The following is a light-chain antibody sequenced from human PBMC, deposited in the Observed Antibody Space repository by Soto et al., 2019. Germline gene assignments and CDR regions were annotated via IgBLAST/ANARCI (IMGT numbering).Light chain of an antibody. CDR1: QSVTTN. V-gene: IGKV3-11*01. Sequence: EIVLTQSPATLSLSPGERATLSCRASQSVTTNFAWYQQKPGQAPRLLIYRASNRATGIPARFSGSGSGTDFTLTISTLEPEDFAVYYCQHSSNWPRGLTFGGGTKMEIK. CDR2: RAS. CDR3: QHSSNWPRGLT. J-gene: IGKJ4*01.